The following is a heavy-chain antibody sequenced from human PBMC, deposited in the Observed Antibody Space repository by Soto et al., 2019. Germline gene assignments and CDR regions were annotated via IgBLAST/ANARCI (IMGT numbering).Heavy chain of an antibody. CDR1: GGSITNYY. D-gene: IGHD3-10*01. CDR2: IGYSGAS. V-gene: IGHV4-59*08. J-gene: IGHJ6*02. Sequence: QVQLQESGPGLVKPSETLSLTCTVSGGSITNYYCSWFRQSPGKGLEWIGYIGYSGASAYNLFLKRRVTMSVDTSKTQFSLMLESVTATDTAVYYCARHGFGSLHGLVDVWGQGTTVIVSS. CDR3: ARHGFGSLHGLVDV.